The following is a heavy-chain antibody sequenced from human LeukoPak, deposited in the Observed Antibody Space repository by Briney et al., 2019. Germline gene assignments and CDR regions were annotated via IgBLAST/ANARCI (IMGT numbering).Heavy chain of an antibody. D-gene: IGHD2-2*02. J-gene: IGHJ6*02. CDR2: IYTSGST. CDR1: GGSISSGSYY. V-gene: IGHV4-61*02. Sequence: SETLSLTCTVSGGSISSGSYYWSWIRQPAGKGLEWIGRIYTSGSTNYNPSLKSRVTISVDTSKNQFSLKLSSVTATDTAVYYCARDPIVVVPAAILGNYYYGMDVRGQGTTVTVSS. CDR3: ARDPIVVVPAAILGNYYYGMDV.